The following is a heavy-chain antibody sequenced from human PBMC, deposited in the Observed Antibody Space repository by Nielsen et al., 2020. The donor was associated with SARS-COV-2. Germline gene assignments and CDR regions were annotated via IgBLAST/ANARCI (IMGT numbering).Heavy chain of an antibody. D-gene: IGHD4-17*01. V-gene: IGHV4-39*01. CDR1: ARSISSSSYY. J-gene: IGHJ5*02. Sequence: SETLSLTCTVAARSISSSSYYWGRLRQPPGKGLEWIASIYYSGSTYYNPSHKSRVTISVDTSKNQLSLKLSSVTAADTAVYYCARQILQDGDYLWFDPWGQGTLVTVSS. CDR3: ARQILQDGDYLWFDP. CDR2: IYYSGST.